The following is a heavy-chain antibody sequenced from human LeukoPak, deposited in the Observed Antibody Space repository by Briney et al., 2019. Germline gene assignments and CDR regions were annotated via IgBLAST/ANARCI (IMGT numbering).Heavy chain of an antibody. CDR3: ARVLSLVWVDY. CDR2: VHHSGMT. D-gene: IGHD5/OR15-5a*01. J-gene: IGHJ4*02. CDR1: GGSFTSDY. V-gene: IGHV4-34*01. Sequence: PSETLSLTCTVYGGSFTSDYWTWIRQPPGKGLEWIGEVHHSGMTNYKPSLRSRVTISLDTSRNQFSLNLASVTAADTAVYYCARVLSLVWVDYWGQGTLVTVSS.